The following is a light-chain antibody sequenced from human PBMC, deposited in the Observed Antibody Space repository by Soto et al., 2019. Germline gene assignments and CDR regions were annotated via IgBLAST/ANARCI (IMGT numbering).Light chain of an antibody. CDR3: QQYSDLPMT. CDR2: GAS. J-gene: IGKJ5*01. CDR1: PSVSNNY. Sequence: EIVLTQSPGPLSLSPGESATLSRRASPSVSNNYLAWYQQTPGQAPRLLIYGASNRATGIPARFSGSGSGTDFTLTISRLEPEDFAVYFCQQYSDLPMTFGQGTRLEI. V-gene: IGKV3-20*01.